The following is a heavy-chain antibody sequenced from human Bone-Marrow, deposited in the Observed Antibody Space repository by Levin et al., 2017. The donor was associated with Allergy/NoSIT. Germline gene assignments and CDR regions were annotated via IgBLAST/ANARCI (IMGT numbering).Heavy chain of an antibody. J-gene: IGHJ6*02. CDR2: IAPRLGIA. V-gene: IGHV1-69*02. D-gene: IGHD3-9*01. CDR3: ARVNKDHYDIVTAPERDYFYFGLDV. Sequence: GASVKVSCKASGGSFSNYSLNWVRQAPGQGLEWMGRIAPRLGIANYAQKFQGRVAITADKSTNTAYLEVSSLRSGDTAVYFCARVNKDHYDIVTAPERDYFYFGLDVWGQGTTVTVSS. CDR1: GGSFSNYS.